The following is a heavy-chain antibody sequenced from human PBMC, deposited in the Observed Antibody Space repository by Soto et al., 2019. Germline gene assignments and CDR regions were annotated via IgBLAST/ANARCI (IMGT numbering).Heavy chain of an antibody. CDR2: ISSSSSTI. D-gene: IGHD6-19*01. J-gene: IGHJ6*02. CDR1: GFTFSSYS. CDR3: ARVAGTYYYYGMDV. Sequence: GGSLRLSCAASGFTFSSYSMKWVRQAPGKGLEWVSYISSSSSTIYYADSVKGRFTISRDNAKNSLYLQMNSLRDEDTAVYYCARVAGTYYYYGMDVWGQGTTVTVSS. V-gene: IGHV3-48*02.